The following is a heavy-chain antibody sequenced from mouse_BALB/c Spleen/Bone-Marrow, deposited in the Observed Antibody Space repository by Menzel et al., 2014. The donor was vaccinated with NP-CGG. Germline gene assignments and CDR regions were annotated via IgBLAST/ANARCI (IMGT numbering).Heavy chain of an antibody. CDR1: GFSLXGYG. D-gene: IGHD3-1*01. V-gene: IGHV2-6-7*01. CDR2: IWGDGST. CDR3: ARERGGYYFDY. Sequence: VKLVESGPGLVAPSQSLSITCTVSGFSLXGYGVNWVRQPPGKGLEWLGMIWGDGSTDYNSALKSRLSISKDNSKSXVFLKMNSLQTDDTARYYCARERGGYYFDYWGQGTTLTVSS. J-gene: IGHJ2*01.